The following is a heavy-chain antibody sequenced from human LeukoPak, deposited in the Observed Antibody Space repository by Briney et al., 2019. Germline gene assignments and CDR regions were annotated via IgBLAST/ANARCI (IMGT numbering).Heavy chain of an antibody. CDR2: INHSGGT. CDR3: ARGHMGYCSGGSCYPPDY. J-gene: IGHJ4*02. CDR1: GGSFSGYY. V-gene: IGHV4-34*01. Sequence: PSETLSLTCAVYGGSFSGYYWSWIRQPPGKGLEWIGEINHSGGTNYNPSLKSRVTVSVDTSKNQFSLKLSSVTAADTAVYYCARGHMGYCSGGSCYPPDYWGQGTLVTVSS. D-gene: IGHD2-15*01.